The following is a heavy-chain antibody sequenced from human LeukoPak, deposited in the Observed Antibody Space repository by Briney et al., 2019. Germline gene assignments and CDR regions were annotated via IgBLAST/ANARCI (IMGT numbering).Heavy chain of an antibody. Sequence: GGSLRLSCAASGFTFSSYSMNWVRQAPGKGLEWVAVISSDGRKPYYADAVKGRFTISRDNSKNTVYMQMNGLRAEDTAMYYCARDFGYASGTYMVYWGQGTLVTVSS. V-gene: IGHV3-30*03. CDR3: ARDFGYASGTYMVY. D-gene: IGHD1-26*01. CDR2: ISSDGRKP. J-gene: IGHJ4*02. CDR1: GFTFSSYS.